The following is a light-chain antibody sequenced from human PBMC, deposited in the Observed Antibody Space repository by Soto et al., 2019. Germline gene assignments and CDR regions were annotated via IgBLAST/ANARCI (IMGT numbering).Light chain of an antibody. J-gene: IGKJ2*01. CDR1: QSVSSK. Sequence: ETVMTQSPATLSVSPGERATLSCMASQSVSSKLAWYQQKPGQAPRLLIYGASSRATGIPDRFSGSGSGTDFTLTISRLEPEDFAVYYCQQYGSSPMYTFGQGTKVDIK. CDR2: GAS. CDR3: QQYGSSPMYT. V-gene: IGKV3-20*01.